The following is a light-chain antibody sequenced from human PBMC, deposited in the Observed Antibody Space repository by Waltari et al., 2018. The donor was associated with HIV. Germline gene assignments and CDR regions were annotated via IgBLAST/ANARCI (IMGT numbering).Light chain of an antibody. CDR1: QSISNN. V-gene: IGKV3-15*01. J-gene: IGKJ4*01. Sequence: EIVMTQSPATLSVSPGERATLSCRASQSISNNLAWYQPKPGQAPRLLLYGASTRATGIPARFSGSGSGTEFTLTISSLQSEDFAVYYCQQYKDWLALTFGGGTKVEIK. CDR3: QQYKDWLALT. CDR2: GAS.